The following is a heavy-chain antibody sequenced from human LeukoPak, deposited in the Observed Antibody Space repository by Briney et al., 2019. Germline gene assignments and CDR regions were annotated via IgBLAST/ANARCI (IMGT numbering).Heavy chain of an antibody. D-gene: IGHD3-10*01. J-gene: IGHJ4*02. Sequence: EGSLRLSCAASGFTFSTYGMHWVRQAPGKGLEWVAVISYDGRNKYYPDSVKGRFTFSKDNSKNTLYLQMNSLRAEDTAVYYCAKDGDYYGSGTKGYYFDYWGQGTLVTVSS. V-gene: IGHV3-30*18. CDR2: ISYDGRNK. CDR1: GFTFSTYG. CDR3: AKDGDYYGSGTKGYYFDY.